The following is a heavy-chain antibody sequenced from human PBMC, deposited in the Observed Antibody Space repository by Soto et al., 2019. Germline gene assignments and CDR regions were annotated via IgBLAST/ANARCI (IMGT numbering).Heavy chain of an antibody. Sequence: QVQLVESGGGVVQPGRSLRLSCAASGFTFSSYGMHWVRQAPGKGLEWVAVISYDGSNKYYADSVKGRFTISRDHSKNTLYLQMNSLRAEDTAVYYCAGPGRELEPPTDAFDIWGQGTMVTVSS. CDR1: GFTFSSYG. J-gene: IGHJ3*02. CDR2: ISYDGSNK. V-gene: IGHV3-30*03. CDR3: AGPGRELEPPTDAFDI. D-gene: IGHD1-1*01.